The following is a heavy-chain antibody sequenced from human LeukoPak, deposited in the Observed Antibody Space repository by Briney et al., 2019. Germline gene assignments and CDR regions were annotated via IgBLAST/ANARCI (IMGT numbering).Heavy chain of an antibody. CDR3: TTEVVAATRYFDY. V-gene: IGHV3-15*01. D-gene: IGHD2-15*01. CDR2: IKSKTDGGTT. Sequence: GGSLRLSCAACGFTFSNAWMSWVRQAPGKGLEWVGRIKSKTDGGTTDYAAPVKGRFTISRDDSKNTLYLQMNSLKTEDTAVYYCTTEVVAATRYFDYWGQGTLVTVSS. CDR1: GFTFSNAW. J-gene: IGHJ4*02.